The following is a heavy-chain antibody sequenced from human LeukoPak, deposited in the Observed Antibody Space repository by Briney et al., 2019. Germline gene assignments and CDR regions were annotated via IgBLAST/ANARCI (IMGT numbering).Heavy chain of an antibody. D-gene: IGHD3-22*01. J-gene: IGHJ4*02. V-gene: IGHV1-24*01. CDR1: GYTFTSYY. CDR2: FDPEDGET. Sequence: ASVKVSCKASGYTFTSYYMHWVRQAPGKGLEWMGGFDPEDGETIYAQKFQGRVTMTEDTSTDTAYMELSSLRSEDTAVYYCATHGGMNYDSRLYYFDYWGQGTLVTVSS. CDR3: ATHGGMNYDSRLYYFDY.